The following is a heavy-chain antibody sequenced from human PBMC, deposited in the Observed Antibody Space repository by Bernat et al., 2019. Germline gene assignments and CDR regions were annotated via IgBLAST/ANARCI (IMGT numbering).Heavy chain of an antibody. Sequence: QVQLVQSGAEVKKPGASVKVSCKASGYTFTSYGISWVRQAPGQGLEWMGWFSAYNGNTNYAQKLQGRVTMTTDTSTSTAYMELRSLRSDDTAVYYCARDSRYSGYDYDPTSTYWGQGNLVNVSS. CDR1: GYTFTSYG. CDR2: FSAYNGNT. V-gene: IGHV1-18*01. D-gene: IGHD5-12*01. CDR3: ARDSRYSGYDYDPTSTY. J-gene: IGHJ4*02.